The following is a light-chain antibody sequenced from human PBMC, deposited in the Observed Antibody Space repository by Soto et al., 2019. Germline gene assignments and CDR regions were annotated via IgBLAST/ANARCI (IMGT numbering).Light chain of an antibody. J-gene: IGKJ2*01. Sequence: EIVLTQSPGTLSFSPGESATLSCRASQSVSRSYLAWYQQKPGQAPRLLIYGASSRATGIPDRFSGSGSGTDFTLTISRLEPEEFAVYYCQQYVSSLYTFGKGTKLEIK. CDR2: GAS. CDR3: QQYVSSLYT. CDR1: QSVSRSY. V-gene: IGKV3-20*01.